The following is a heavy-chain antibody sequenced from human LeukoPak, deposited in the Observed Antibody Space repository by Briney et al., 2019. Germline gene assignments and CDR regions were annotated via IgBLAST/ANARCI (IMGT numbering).Heavy chain of an antibody. CDR2: LDPNRGNT. V-gene: IGHV1-8*01. J-gene: IGHJ4*02. CDR3: ATSGYYDGNNYRDY. Sequence: ASVKVSCKTSGYTFTSYDINWVRQATGQGLEWMGWLDPNRGNTGYAQQFQGRVTMTRITSISTAHMELSRLRSEDTAVYYCATSGYYDGNNYRDYWGQGTLVTVSS. D-gene: IGHD3-22*01. CDR1: GYTFTSYD.